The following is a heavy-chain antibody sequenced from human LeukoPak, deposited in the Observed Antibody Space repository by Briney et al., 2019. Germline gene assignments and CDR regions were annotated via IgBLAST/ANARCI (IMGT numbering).Heavy chain of an antibody. CDR3: ARGLRFFRLGQNFPGYY. CDR1: GYTFTSYY. Sequence: ASVKVSCKASGYTFTSYYMHWVRQAPGQGLEWMGIINPSGGSTSYAQKFQGRVTMTRDTSTSTVYMELSSLRSEDTAVYYCARGLRFFRLGQNFPGYYWGQGTLVTVSS. CDR2: INPSGGST. J-gene: IGHJ4*02. V-gene: IGHV1-46*01. D-gene: IGHD3-16*01.